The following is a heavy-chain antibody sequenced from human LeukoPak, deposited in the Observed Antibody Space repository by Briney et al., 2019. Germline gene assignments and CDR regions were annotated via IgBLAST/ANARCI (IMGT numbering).Heavy chain of an antibody. D-gene: IGHD2-2*01. CDR2: ISAYNGNT. CDR3: ARVQVVPAAREFDP. V-gene: IGHV1-18*01. Sequence: ASVKVSCKASGYTFTSYGISWVRQAPGQGLEWMGWISAYNGNTNHAQNFQGRVTMTTDPSTTTAYMELRSLRSDDTAVYYCARVQVVPAAREFDPWGQGTLVTVSS. CDR1: GYTFTSYG. J-gene: IGHJ5*02.